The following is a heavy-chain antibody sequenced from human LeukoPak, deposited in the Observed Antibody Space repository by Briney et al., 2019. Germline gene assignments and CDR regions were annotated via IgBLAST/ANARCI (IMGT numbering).Heavy chain of an antibody. V-gene: IGHV3-48*03. Sequence: QPGGSLRLSCAASGLTFSSYGMNWVRQAPGKGLEWISYISSASNMIYYAESVKGRFTISRDNAKNSLYLQMNSLRAEDTAVYYCATASGSWYRYYFDSWGQGTLVTVSS. CDR3: ATASGSWYRYYFDS. CDR2: ISSASNMI. J-gene: IGHJ4*02. CDR1: GLTFSSYG. D-gene: IGHD6-13*01.